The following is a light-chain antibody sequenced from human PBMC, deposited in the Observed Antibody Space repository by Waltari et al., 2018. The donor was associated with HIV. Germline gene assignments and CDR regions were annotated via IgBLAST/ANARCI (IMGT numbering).Light chain of an antibody. CDR3: QSADNSGTYV. Sequence: SYDLTQPPSVSVSPGQTARITCSGDTLSNQYSYWYQQKSGQAPVLVIFRDIARPSGIPERFSGSRSGATVTLTISGVQAEDEADYYCQSADNSGTYVFATGTQVTVL. CDR1: TLSNQY. CDR2: RDI. J-gene: IGLJ1*01. V-gene: IGLV3-25*03.